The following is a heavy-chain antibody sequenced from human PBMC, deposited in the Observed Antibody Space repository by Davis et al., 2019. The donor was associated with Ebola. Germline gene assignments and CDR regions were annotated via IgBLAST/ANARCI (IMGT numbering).Heavy chain of an antibody. CDR2: TYYRSKWCN. CDR3: ARDYGGPFDY. V-gene: IGHV6-1*01. D-gene: IGHD4-17*01. J-gene: IGHJ4*02. Sequence: SETLSLTCAISGDSVSSNSVAWDWIRQSSSRGLEWLGRTYYRSKWCNDYAVSVKSRITINPDTSKYQFSLQLNSVTPEDTAVYYCARDYGGPFDYWGQGTLVTVSS. CDR1: GDSVSSNSVA.